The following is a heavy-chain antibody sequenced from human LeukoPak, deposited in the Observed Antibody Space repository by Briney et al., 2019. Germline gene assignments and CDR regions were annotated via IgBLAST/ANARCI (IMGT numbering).Heavy chain of an antibody. Sequence: ASVKVSCKASGGTFSSYAISWVRQAPGQGLEWMGGIIPIFGTANYAQKLQGRVTITADESTSTAYMELSSLRSEDTAEYYCARAKDSSGYRPDYWGQGTLVTVSS. V-gene: IGHV1-69*13. D-gene: IGHD3-22*01. CDR2: IIPIFGTA. J-gene: IGHJ4*02. CDR1: GGTFSSYA. CDR3: ARAKDSSGYRPDY.